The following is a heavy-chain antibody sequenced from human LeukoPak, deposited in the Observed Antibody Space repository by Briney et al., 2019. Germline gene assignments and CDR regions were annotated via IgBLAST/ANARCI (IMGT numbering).Heavy chain of an antibody. CDR2: ISYSGGT. V-gene: IGHV4-31*03. CDR1: GGSINYSGYY. D-gene: IGHD3-9*01. Sequence: SETLSLTCTVSGGSINYSGYYWSWVRQHPEKGLVWIGYISYSGGTLYNPSLESRVAISIDTSKNQFSLRLRSVTAADTAVYYCAEDRGLVGERYSYQFYGMDVWGQGTAVTVSS. CDR3: AEDRGLVGERYSYQFYGMDV. J-gene: IGHJ6*01.